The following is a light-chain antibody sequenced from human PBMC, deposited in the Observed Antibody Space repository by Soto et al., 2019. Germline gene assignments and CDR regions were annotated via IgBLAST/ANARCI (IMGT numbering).Light chain of an antibody. J-gene: IGKJ1*01. CDR1: QSVSRS. Sequence: EIVLTQSPATLSSSPGERATLSCRASQSVSRSLAWYQQKPGQAPRLLIYDASNRATGIPARFSGSGSGTDFTITLSSLEPEDFAVYYCQQRGNLWTVGQGIKVEIK. V-gene: IGKV3-11*01. CDR2: DAS. CDR3: QQRGNLWT.